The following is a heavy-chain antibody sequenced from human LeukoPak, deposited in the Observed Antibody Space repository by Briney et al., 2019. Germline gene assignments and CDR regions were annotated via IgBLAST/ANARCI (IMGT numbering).Heavy chain of an antibody. CDR1: GGSISSYY. D-gene: IGHD6-13*01. Sequence: SETLSLTCTVSGGSISSYYWSWIRQPPGKGLEWIGYIYYSGSTNYNPSLKSRVTISVDTSKNQFSLKLSSVTAADTAVYYCARDREQQLGFDYWGQGTLVTVSS. CDR2: IYYSGST. J-gene: IGHJ4*02. CDR3: ARDREQQLGFDY. V-gene: IGHV4-59*01.